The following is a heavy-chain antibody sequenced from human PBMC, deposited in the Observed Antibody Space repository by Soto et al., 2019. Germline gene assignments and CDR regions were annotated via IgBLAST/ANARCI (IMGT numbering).Heavy chain of an antibody. CDR3: ARDLGSSWYGRYYYGMDA. J-gene: IGHJ6*02. V-gene: IGHV3-30-3*01. CDR2: ISYDGSNK. Sequence: PGGSLRLSCAASGFTFSSYAMHWVRQAPGKGLEWVAVISYDGSNKYYADSVKGRFTISRDNSKNTLYLQMNSLRAEDTAVYYCARDLGSSWYGRYYYGMDAWGQGTTVTVSS. D-gene: IGHD6-13*01. CDR1: GFTFSSYA.